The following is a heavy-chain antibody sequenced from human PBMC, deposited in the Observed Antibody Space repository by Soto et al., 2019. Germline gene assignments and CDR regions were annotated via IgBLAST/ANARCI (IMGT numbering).Heavy chain of an antibody. CDR3: AKGLRFFPRYYYGMDV. Sequence: GGSLRLSCAASGFTFSSYGMHWVRQAPGKGLEWVAVISYDGSNKYYADSVKGRFTISRDNSKNTLYLQMNSLRAEDTAVYYCAKGLRFFPRYYYGMDVWGQGTTVTVSS. D-gene: IGHD3-3*01. J-gene: IGHJ6*02. CDR2: ISYDGSNK. CDR1: GFTFSSYG. V-gene: IGHV3-30*18.